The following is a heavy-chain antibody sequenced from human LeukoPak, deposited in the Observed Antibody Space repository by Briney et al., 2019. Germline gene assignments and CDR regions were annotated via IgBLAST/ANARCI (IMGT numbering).Heavy chain of an antibody. CDR3: ARQRLDTAMVIYYYYGMDV. D-gene: IGHD5-18*01. Sequence: SEPLSLTCTVSGGSIRSGDYFWRWIRQPPGKGLEWYGYIYYNGSTYYNPSLKSRVTISVDTAKNQSSLKLSSVTAADTAVYYCARQRLDTAMVIYYYYGMDVWGQGTTVTVSS. CDR2: IYYNGST. CDR1: GGSIRSGDYF. V-gene: IGHV4-30-4*01. J-gene: IGHJ6*02.